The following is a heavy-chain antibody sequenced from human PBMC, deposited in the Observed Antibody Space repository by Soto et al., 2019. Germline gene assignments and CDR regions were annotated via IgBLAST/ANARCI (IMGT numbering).Heavy chain of an antibody. J-gene: IGHJ5*01. V-gene: IGHV3-30*18. CDR2: ISYDGSNK. CDR1: GFTFSSYG. Sequence: GGSLRLSCAASGFTFSSYGMHWVRQAPGKGLEWVAVISYDGSNKYYADSVKGRFTISRDNSKNTLYLQMNSLRAEDTAMYYCAKARCYTTDCYVPDSWGQGTLVTVSS. D-gene: IGHD3-16*02. CDR3: AKARCYTTDCYVPDS.